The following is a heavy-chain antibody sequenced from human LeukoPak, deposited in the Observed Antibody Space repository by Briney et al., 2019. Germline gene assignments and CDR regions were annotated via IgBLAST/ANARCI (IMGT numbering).Heavy chain of an antibody. Sequence: PSETLSPTCAVYGGSFSGYYWSWIRQPPGKGLEWIGEINHSGSTNYNPSLKSRVTISVDTSKNQFSLKLSSVTAADTAVYYCARGRVKKYYYDSSGYDNWGQGTLVTVSS. CDR1: GGSFSGYY. CDR2: INHSGST. D-gene: IGHD3-22*01. CDR3: ARGRVKKYYYDSSGYDN. V-gene: IGHV4-34*01. J-gene: IGHJ4*02.